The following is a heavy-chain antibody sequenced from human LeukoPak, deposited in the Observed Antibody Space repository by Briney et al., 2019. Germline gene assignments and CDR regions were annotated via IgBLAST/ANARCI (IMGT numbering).Heavy chain of an antibody. CDR1: GFTFSSYA. CDR2: ISGSGGST. Sequence: PGGSLRLSCAASGFTFSSYAMSWVRQAPGKGLEWVSGISGSGGSTYYADSVKGRFTISRDNSKNTLYLQMNSLRAEDTAVYYCAKAAMIVVVIPDAFDIWGQGTMVTVSS. D-gene: IGHD3-22*01. V-gene: IGHV3-23*01. CDR3: AKAAMIVVVIPDAFDI. J-gene: IGHJ3*02.